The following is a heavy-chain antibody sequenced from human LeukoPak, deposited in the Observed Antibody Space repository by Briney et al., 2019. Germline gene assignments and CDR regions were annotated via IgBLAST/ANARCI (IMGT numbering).Heavy chain of an antibody. CDR2: MNPNSGGT. J-gene: IGHJ4*02. D-gene: IGHD3-22*01. CDR1: GYTFTSYE. V-gene: IGHV1-2*02. Sequence: ASVKVSCKASGYTFTSYEINWVRQATGQGLEWMGWMNPNSGGTNYAQKFQGRVTMTRDTSISTAYMELSRLRSDDTAVYYCARGYYYDSSGYYPYEDTFDYWGQGTLVTVSS. CDR3: ARGYYYDSSGYYPYEDTFDY.